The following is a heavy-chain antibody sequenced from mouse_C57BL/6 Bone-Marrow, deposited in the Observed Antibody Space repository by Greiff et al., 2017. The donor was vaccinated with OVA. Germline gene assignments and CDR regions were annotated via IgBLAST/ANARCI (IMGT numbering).Heavy chain of an antibody. D-gene: IGHD1-1*01. CDR2: ISSGSSTI. Sequence: EVHLVESGGGLVKPGGSLKLSCAASGFTFSDYGMHWVRQAPEKGLEWVAYISSGSSTIYYADTVKGRFTISRDNAKNTLFLQMTSLRSEDTAMYYCARPGVYYHVYFDVWGTGTTVTVSS. CDR3: ARPGVYYHVYFDV. CDR1: GFTFSDYG. J-gene: IGHJ1*03. V-gene: IGHV5-17*01.